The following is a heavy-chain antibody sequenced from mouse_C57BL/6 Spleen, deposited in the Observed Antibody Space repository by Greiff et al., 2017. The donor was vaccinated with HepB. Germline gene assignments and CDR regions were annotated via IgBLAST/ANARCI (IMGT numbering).Heavy chain of an antibody. V-gene: IGHV1-82*01. J-gene: IGHJ4*01. D-gene: IGHD2-3*01. Sequence: QVQLQQSGPELVKPGASVKISCKASGYAFSSSWMNWVKQRPGKGLEWIGRIYPGDGDTNYNGKFKGKATLTADKSSSTAYMQLSSLTSEDSAVYCCARDDGYYGRAMDYWGQGTSVTVSS. CDR1: GYAFSSSW. CDR2: IYPGDGDT. CDR3: ARDDGYYGRAMDY.